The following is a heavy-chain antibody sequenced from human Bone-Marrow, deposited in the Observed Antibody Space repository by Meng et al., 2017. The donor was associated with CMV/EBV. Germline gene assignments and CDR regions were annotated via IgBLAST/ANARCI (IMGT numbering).Heavy chain of an antibody. CDR1: GFTFDDYG. Sequence: GESLKISCAASGFTFDDYGMSWVRQAPGRGLEWVSGINWNGGSTGYADSVKGRFTISRDNAKNSLYLQMNSLRAEDTALYHCARNATQRFLEWLSNYYYYGMDGWGQGTTVTVSS. CDR2: INWNGGST. J-gene: IGHJ6*02. CDR3: ARNATQRFLEWLSNYYYYGMDG. V-gene: IGHV3-20*01. D-gene: IGHD3-3*01.